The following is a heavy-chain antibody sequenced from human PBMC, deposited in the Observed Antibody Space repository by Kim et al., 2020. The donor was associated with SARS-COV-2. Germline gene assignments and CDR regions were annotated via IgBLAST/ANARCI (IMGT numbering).Heavy chain of an antibody. Sequence: SETLSLTCAVSGGSINSDGYSWSWIRQPPGKGLEWIGYIYGAGSAKYNPSLKGRVTISFETSKNQFSLKVNSVTAADTAMYFCATSQRSDYYGSGSFYYYYYMDVWGKGTTGTVSS. CDR2: IYGAGSA. CDR1: GGSINSDGYS. J-gene: IGHJ6*03. CDR3: ATSQRSDYYGSGSFYYYYYMDV. D-gene: IGHD3-10*01. V-gene: IGHV4-30-2*01.